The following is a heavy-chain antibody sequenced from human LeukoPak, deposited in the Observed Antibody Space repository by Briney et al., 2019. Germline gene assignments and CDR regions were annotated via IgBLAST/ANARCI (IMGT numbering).Heavy chain of an antibody. D-gene: IGHD3-10*01. J-gene: IGHJ5*02. V-gene: IGHV1-8*01. CDR1: GYTFTSYD. Sequence: GASVKVSCKASGYTFTSYDINWVRQATGQGLERMGWMNPNSGNTGYAQKFQGRVTMTRNTSISTAYMELSSLRFEDTAVYYCARDREDISMVRGVVNDHWGQGTLVTVSS. CDR3: ARDREDISMVRGVVNDH. CDR2: MNPNSGNT.